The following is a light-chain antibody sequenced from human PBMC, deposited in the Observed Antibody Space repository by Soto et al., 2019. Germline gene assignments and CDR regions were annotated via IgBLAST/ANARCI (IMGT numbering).Light chain of an antibody. Sequence: QSVLTQPPSASGTPGQRVTISCSGSSFNVGGNTVNWYQQVTGTAPKLLINSNNQRPSGIPDRFSGSKSGTSASLAISGLQSEDEADYYCAAWDDSLNGVVFGGATKVTVL. CDR2: SNN. CDR1: SFNVGGNT. V-gene: IGLV1-44*01. CDR3: AAWDDSLNGVV. J-gene: IGLJ2*01.